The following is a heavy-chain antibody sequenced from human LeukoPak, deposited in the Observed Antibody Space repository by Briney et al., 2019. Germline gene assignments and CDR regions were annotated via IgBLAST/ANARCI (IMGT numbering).Heavy chain of an antibody. CDR2: ISGSGGTT. D-gene: IGHD3-16*01. Sequence: GGSLRLSCAASGFTFSNYGMSWVRQALGKGLEWVSAISGSGGTTYYADSVKGRFTISRDNSKNKLYLVMNSLRAEDTAVYYCAKDDDWGRYKHWGQGTLVTVSS. CDR1: GFTFSNYG. J-gene: IGHJ1*01. V-gene: IGHV3-23*01. CDR3: AKDDDWGRYKH.